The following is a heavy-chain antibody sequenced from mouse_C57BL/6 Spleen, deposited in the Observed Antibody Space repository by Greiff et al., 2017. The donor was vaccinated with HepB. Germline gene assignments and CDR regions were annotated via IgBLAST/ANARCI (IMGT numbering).Heavy chain of an antibody. D-gene: IGHD2-4*01. J-gene: IGHJ4*01. Sequence: VQLKQSGPGLVKPSQSLSLTCSVTGYSITSGYYWNWIRQFPGNKLEWMGYISYDGSNNYNPSLKNRISITRDTSKNQFFLKLNSVTTEDTATYYCARVYYDFAMDYWGQGTSVTVSS. CDR3: ARVYYDFAMDY. V-gene: IGHV3-6*01. CDR1: GYSITSGYY. CDR2: ISYDGSN.